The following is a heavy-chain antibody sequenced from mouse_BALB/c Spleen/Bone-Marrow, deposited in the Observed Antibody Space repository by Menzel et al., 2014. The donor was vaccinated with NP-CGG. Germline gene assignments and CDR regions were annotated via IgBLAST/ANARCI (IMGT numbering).Heavy chain of an antibody. CDR3: ARNYGYGKSFAY. D-gene: IGHD2-2*01. Sequence: EVQLKESGAELVRSGASVKLSCTASGFNIKDTYMHWVKQRPEQGLEWIGRIDPANGNTKYDPKFQGKATITADTSSNTAYLQLSSLTSEDTAVYYCARNYGYGKSFAYWGQGTLVTVSA. CDR2: IDPANGNT. J-gene: IGHJ3*01. V-gene: IGHV14-3*02. CDR1: GFNIKDTY.